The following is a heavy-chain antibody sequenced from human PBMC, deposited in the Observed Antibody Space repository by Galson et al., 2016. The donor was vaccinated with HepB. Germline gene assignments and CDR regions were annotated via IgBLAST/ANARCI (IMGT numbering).Heavy chain of an antibody. CDR1: GFTFNTYA. D-gene: IGHD2-2*01. J-gene: IGHJ4*02. CDR3: AKDGRIYCSSASCHDHFHY. Sequence: SLRLSCAASGFTFNTYAMHWVRQAPGKGLEWVAFISYDGNNKKYADSVKGRFTISRDNSKKTLYLQMNSLRAEDTAVYYCAKDGRIYCSSASCHDHFHYWGQGTLVTVSS. CDR2: ISYDGNNK. V-gene: IGHV3-30*04.